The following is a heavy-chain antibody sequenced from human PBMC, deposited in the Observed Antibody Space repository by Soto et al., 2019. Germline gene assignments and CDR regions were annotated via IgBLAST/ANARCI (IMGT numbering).Heavy chain of an antibody. J-gene: IGHJ4*02. CDR2: MSSGPTTI. Sequence: EVQLVESGGGLVQPGRSLRLSCAASGFTFSSYSMNWVRQAPGKGLEWVAYMSSGPTTILYADAGKGRFTISGDNARNSLYLQMSSLRDEDTAVYDCVRERHWSSTNCYYFDRWGQGTLVTVSS. CDR1: GFTFSSYS. D-gene: IGHD2-2*01. CDR3: VRERHWSSTNCYYFDR. V-gene: IGHV3-48*02.